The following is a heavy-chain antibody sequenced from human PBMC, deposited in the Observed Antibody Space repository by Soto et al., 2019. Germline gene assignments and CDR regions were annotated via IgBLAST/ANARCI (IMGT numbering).Heavy chain of an antibody. D-gene: IGHD3-3*01. CDR2: ISYDGSNK. CDR3: ARDSWIGTPGYYFDY. CDR1: GFTFSSYA. J-gene: IGHJ4*02. Sequence: GGSLRLSCAASGFTFSSYAMHWVRQAPGKGLEWVAVISYDGSNKYYADSVKGRFTISRDNSKNTLYLQMNSLRAEDTAVYYCARDSWIGTPGYYFDYWGQGTLVTVSS. V-gene: IGHV3-30-3*01.